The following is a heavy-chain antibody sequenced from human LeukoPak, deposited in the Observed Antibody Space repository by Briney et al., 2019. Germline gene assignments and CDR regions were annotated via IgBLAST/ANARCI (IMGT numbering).Heavy chain of an antibody. CDR3: ARLHSSSWYLYYFDY. CDR1: GYTFTSYD. V-gene: IGHV1-8*03. CDR2: MNPNSGNT. D-gene: IGHD6-13*01. Sequence: ASVKVSCKASGYTFTSYDINWVRQATGQGLEWMGWMNPNSGNTGYAQEFQGRVTITRNTSISTAYMELSSLRSEDTAVYYCARLHSSSWYLYYFDYWGQGTLVTVSS. J-gene: IGHJ4*02.